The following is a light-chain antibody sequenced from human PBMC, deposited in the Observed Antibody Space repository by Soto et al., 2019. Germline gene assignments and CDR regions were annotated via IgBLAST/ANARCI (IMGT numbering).Light chain of an antibody. CDR2: GAS. CDR1: QSVGSN. J-gene: IGKJ3*01. CDR3: QQYNNWPLFT. Sequence: EIVMTQSPATLSVSPGERATLSRRASQSVGSNLAWYQQKPGQAPRLLIYGASTRATDIPARFSGSGSGTEFTLTISSLQSEDFAVYCCQQYNNWPLFTFGPGTKVDIK. V-gene: IGKV3-15*01.